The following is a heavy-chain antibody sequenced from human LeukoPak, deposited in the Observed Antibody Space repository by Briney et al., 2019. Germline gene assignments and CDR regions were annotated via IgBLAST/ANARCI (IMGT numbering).Heavy chain of an antibody. CDR1: GFTFSLYT. CDR3: ARVGDDYGGNPDY. J-gene: IGHJ4*02. D-gene: IGHD4-23*01. CDR2: SLFDGNIN. Sequence: SGGSLRLSCTASGFTFSLYTMQWVRQAPGKGLEWVALSLFDGNINYYATSVKGRFTISRDSSKNTLYLQMNSLRPEDTAMYYCARVGDDYGGNPDYWGQGTLATVSS. V-gene: IGHV3-30-3*01.